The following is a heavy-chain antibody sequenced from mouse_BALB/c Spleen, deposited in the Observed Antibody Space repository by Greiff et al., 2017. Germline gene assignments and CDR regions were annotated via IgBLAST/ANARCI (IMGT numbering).Heavy chain of an antibody. D-gene: IGHD1-1*01. V-gene: IGHV5-9-3*01. CDR1: GFTFSSYA. Sequence: EVQVVESGGGLVKPGGSLKLSCAASGFTFSSYAMSWVRQTPEKRLEWVATISSGGSYTYYPDSVKGRFTISRDNAKNTLYLQMSSLRSEDTAMYYCARQNYGSSLYYYAMDYWGQGTSVTSPQ. CDR2: ISSGGSYT. CDR3: ARQNYGSSLYYYAMDY. J-gene: IGHJ4*01.